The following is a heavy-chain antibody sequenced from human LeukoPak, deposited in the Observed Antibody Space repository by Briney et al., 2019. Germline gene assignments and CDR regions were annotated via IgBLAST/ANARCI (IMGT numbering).Heavy chain of an antibody. CDR1: GGSISPYY. CDR2: IYYTGST. V-gene: IGHV4-59*01. CDR3: ARGAYDSGSYQYFFDY. J-gene: IGHJ4*02. D-gene: IGHD3-10*01. Sequence: NPSETLSLTCTVSGGSISPYYWSWIRQPPGKGLEWIGYIYYTGSTDYNPSLKSRVTISLDTSKHQFSPRLTSVTAADTAVYYCARGAYDSGSYQYFFDYWGQGTLVTVSS.